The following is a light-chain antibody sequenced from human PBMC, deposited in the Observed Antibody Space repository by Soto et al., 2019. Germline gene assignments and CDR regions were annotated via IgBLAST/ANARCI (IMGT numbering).Light chain of an antibody. V-gene: IGKV1-5*03. CDR1: QSLGDW. CDR2: RAS. CDR3: QQYDHYPLT. Sequence: DIQMTQSPSTLSASVGDRVTITCRASQSLGDWLAWYQQKPGTAPRLLIYRASVLESGVPSRFSGSGSGTEFVLTISSLQPDDFATYYCQQYDHYPLTSGGGTKLEIK. J-gene: IGKJ4*01.